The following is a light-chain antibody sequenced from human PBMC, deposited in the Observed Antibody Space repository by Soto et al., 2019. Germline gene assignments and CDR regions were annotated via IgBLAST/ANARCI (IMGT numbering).Light chain of an antibody. CDR1: RNDIGGYNF. J-gene: IGLJ2*01. V-gene: IGLV2-14*03. Sequence: QSALTQPASVSGSPGQSITISCIGTRNDIGGYNFVSWYQQHPGEAPQLMIYDVSHRPSGISNRFSGSRSGNTASLTISGPQAEDEADYYCSAYTSRNTLLFGTGTKLTVL. CDR2: DVS. CDR3: SAYTSRNTLL.